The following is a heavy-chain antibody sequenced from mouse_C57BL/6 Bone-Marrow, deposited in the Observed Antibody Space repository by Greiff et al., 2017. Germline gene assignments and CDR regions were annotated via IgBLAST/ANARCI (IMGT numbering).Heavy chain of an antibody. CDR2: IRYDGSN. Sequence: EVKLVESGPGLVKPSQSLSLTCSATGYSITSGYYWNWIRQFPGNKLEWMGYIRYDGSNNYNPSLKNQISITPDTSKNQFFLKLNSVTTEDTATYYCARRSSGYPFAYWGQGTLVTVSA. J-gene: IGHJ3*01. V-gene: IGHV3-6*01. D-gene: IGHD3-2*02. CDR1: GYSITSGYY. CDR3: ARRSSGYPFAY.